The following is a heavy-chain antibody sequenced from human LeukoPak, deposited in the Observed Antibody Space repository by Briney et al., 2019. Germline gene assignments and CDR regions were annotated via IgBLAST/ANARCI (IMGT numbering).Heavy chain of an antibody. CDR2: IASSGSTI. V-gene: IGHV3-48*03. J-gene: IGHJ1*01. D-gene: IGHD3-22*01. Sequence: PGGSLRLSCAASGFTVITNDMTWVRQAPGKGLEWVSYIASSGSTIYYADSVKGRFTISRDNAKSSLYLQMNSLRADDTAVYYCATSRGYFFRWFQHWGQGTLVTVSS. CDR3: ATSRGYFFRWFQH. CDR1: GFTVITND.